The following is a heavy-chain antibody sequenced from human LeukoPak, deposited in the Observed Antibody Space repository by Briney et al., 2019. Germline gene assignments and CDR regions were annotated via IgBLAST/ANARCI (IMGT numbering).Heavy chain of an antibody. CDR3: AHTGLKEMATIYDYSDY. V-gene: IGHV2-5*02. CDR2: IYWDDDK. J-gene: IGHJ4*02. Sequence: SGPTLMKPTQTLTLTCTFSGFSLSTSGVGVGWIRQPPGKALEWLALIYWDDDKRYSPSLKSRLTITKDTSKNQVVLTMTNMDPVDTATYYCAHTGLKEMATIYDYSDYWGQGTLVTVSS. D-gene: IGHD5-24*01. CDR1: GFSLSTSGVG.